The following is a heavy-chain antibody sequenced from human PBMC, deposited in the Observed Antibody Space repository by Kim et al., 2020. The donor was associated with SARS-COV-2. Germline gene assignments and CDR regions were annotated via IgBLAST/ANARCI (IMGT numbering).Heavy chain of an antibody. CDR2: ISSSGSTI. CDR1: GFTFSSYE. D-gene: IGHD3-22*01. V-gene: IGHV3-48*03. Sequence: GGSLRLSCAASGFTFSSYEMNWVRQAPGKGLEWVSYISSSGSTIYYADSVKGRFTISRDNAKNSLYLQMNSLRAEDTAVYYCAHLQTDSSGYFSYYYYGMDVWGQGTTVTVSS. CDR3: AHLQTDSSGYFSYYYYGMDV. J-gene: IGHJ6*02.